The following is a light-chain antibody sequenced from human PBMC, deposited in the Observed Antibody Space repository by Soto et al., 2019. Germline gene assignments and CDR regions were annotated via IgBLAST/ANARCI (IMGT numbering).Light chain of an antibody. CDR2: RDN. Sequence: SYELTQPLSVSVALGQTATIPCGGDKIGRKNVHWYHQKPGQAPVVVLYRDNNRPSGIPERFSGSNSGTAANLAILGAQAGDEGDYYCQVWDNNAYVFGPGTKLTVL. CDR1: KIGRKN. V-gene: IGLV3-9*01. CDR3: QVWDNNAYV. J-gene: IGLJ1*01.